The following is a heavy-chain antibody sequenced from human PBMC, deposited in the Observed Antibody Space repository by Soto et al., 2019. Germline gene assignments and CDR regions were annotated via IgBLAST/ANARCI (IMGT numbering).Heavy chain of an antibody. CDR3: ARGPYYDSSGPWSGYFQH. CDR2: ISSSGSTI. CDR1: GFTFSSYE. Sequence: GSLRLSCAASGFTFSSYEMNWVRQAPGKGLEWVSYISSSGSTIYYADSVKGRFTISRDNAKNSRYLQMNSLRAEDTAVYYCARGPYYDSSGPWSGYFQHWGQGTLVTVSS. D-gene: IGHD3-22*01. J-gene: IGHJ1*01. V-gene: IGHV3-48*03.